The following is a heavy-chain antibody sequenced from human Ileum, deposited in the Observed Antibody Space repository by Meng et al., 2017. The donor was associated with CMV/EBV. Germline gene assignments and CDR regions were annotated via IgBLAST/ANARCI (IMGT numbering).Heavy chain of an antibody. V-gene: IGHV3-21*01. CDR3: ASANSGSYNNWFDP. Sequence: ASGFTFSSYSMSWVRQAPGKGLEWVSSISSSSSYIYYADSVKGRFTISRDNAKNSLYLQMNSLRAEDTAVYYCASANSGSYNNWFDPWGQGTLVTVSS. J-gene: IGHJ5*02. CDR1: GFTFSSYS. CDR2: ISSSSSYI. D-gene: IGHD3-10*01.